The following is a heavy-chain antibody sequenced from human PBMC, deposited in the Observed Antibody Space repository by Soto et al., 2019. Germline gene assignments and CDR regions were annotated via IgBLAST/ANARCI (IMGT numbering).Heavy chain of an antibody. J-gene: IGHJ4*02. CDR3: ARDVYSSSRYFDY. D-gene: IGHD6-6*01. Sequence: EVQLVESGGGLVKPGGSLRLSCAASGFTFSSYSMNWVRQAPGKGLEWVSSISSSSSYIYYADSVKRRFTISRDNAKNSLYLDMNSMEAEYTAVYYWARDVYSSSRYFDYWGQGTLVTVSS. CDR2: ISSSSSYI. V-gene: IGHV3-21*01. CDR1: GFTFSSYS.